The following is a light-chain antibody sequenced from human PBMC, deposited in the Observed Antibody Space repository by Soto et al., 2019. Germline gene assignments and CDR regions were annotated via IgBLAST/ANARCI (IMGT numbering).Light chain of an antibody. Sequence: IQSTQSPSSLSASVGDRVTITGRASQGIISYLAWYQKKTGKDPKILIYAASTLQSGVPSRFSGSGSGTDFNLTISSLQPEDFATYYCQQLNSYPITFGQGTRLEIK. CDR3: QQLNSYPIT. V-gene: IGKV1-9*01. CDR1: QGIISY. CDR2: AAS. J-gene: IGKJ5*01.